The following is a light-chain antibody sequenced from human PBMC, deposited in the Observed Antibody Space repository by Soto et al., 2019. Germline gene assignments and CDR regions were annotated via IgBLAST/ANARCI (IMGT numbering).Light chain of an antibody. J-gene: IGLJ1*01. Sequence: QSALTQPPSVSGAPGQRVTISCTGSSSNIGAGYDVHWYQQLPGTAPKLLIYGNSNRPSGVPDRFSGSKSGTSASLAITGLQAEYEADYSRQSYDSSLSGYVFGTGTKLTVL. CDR3: QSYDSSLSGYV. V-gene: IGLV1-40*01. CDR1: SSNIGAGYD. CDR2: GNS.